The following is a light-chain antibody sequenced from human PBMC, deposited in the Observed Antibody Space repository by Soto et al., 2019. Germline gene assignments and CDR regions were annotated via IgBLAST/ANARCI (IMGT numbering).Light chain of an antibody. CDR1: QSISSW. V-gene: IGKV1-5*01. Sequence: DIQMTKSPSTLSASVGDRVTITCRASQSISSWLAWYQQKAGKAPKLLIYDASSLESGVPSRFSGSGSVTEFTLTISSLQPDDFATYYCQQYNSYPWTFGQGTKVDIK. CDR3: QQYNSYPWT. J-gene: IGKJ1*01. CDR2: DAS.